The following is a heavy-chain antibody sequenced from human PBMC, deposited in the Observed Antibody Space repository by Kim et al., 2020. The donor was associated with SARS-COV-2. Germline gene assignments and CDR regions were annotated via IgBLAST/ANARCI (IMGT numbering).Heavy chain of an antibody. J-gene: IGHJ6*01. Sequence: GGSLRLSCVASGLQFKFYAMSWVRQAPGKGLEWVSGINGLDYDDTTHYAASGKRRFIISRDNPYINLHLNMKSLRDEDTSHYDCAQVRGGVVVTGTLDV. V-gene: IGHV3-23*01. CDR3: AQVRGGVVVTGTLDV. D-gene: IGHD2-15*01. CDR1: GLQFKFYA. CDR2: INGLDYDDTT.